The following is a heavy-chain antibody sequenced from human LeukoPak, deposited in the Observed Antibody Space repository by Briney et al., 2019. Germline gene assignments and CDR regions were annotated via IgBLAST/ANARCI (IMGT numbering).Heavy chain of an antibody. CDR3: ARTTFYGDYVDY. Sequence: SEALSLTCTVSSDSFSNGNYFWAWIRRPAGKGLEWIGRIYISGSTNYKPSLKSRVTMSVDTSKKQFSLKLSSVTAADTAAYYCARTTFYGDYVDYWGQGTLVTVSS. V-gene: IGHV4-61*02. CDR2: IYISGST. J-gene: IGHJ4*02. D-gene: IGHD2/OR15-2a*01. CDR1: SDSFSNGNYF.